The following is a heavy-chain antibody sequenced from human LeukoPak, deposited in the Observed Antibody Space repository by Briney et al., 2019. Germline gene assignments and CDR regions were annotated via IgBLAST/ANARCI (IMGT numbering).Heavy chain of an antibody. V-gene: IGHV3-30-3*01. D-gene: IGHD6-13*01. CDR3: AKDIQGGGSSWYTGLNHFDY. J-gene: IGHJ4*02. Sequence: PPGGSLRLSCAASVFTFSSYSIHWVRQAPGKGLEWVAVISYDGNTKYYADSVKGRFTISRDNSKNTLYLQMNSLRAEDTALYYCAKDIQGGGSSWYTGLNHFDYWGXGTLVTVSS. CDR2: ISYDGNTK. CDR1: VFTFSSYS.